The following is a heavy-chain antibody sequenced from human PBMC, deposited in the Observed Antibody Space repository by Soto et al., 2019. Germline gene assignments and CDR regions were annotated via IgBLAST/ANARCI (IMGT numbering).Heavy chain of an antibody. Sequence: QVQLVESGGGVVQPGRSLELSCAASGFTFSSYALHWVRQAPGKGLDWVAVISSDVNYKYYADSVKGRFAMSRDNSRDTLYLQMNSLRAEDTAVYYCARQQKRGVWLFDLWCQGTLVTVSS. CDR2: ISSDVNYK. D-gene: IGHD6-13*01. CDR1: GFTFSSYA. J-gene: IGHJ4*02. V-gene: IGHV3-30*09. CDR3: ARQQKRGVWLFDL.